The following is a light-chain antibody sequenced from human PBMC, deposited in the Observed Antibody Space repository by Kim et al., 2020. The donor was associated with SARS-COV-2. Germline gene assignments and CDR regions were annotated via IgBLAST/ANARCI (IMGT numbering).Light chain of an antibody. CDR3: QQYGSSPRT. Sequence: EIVLTQSPGTLSLSPGESPTLSCRASQSVSSNYLAGYQQKHGQAPRLLIYTASNRATGISDRFSASGSGTDFTLSITRLEPEDFAVYYCQQYGSSPRTFGQGTKVDIK. CDR1: QSVSSNY. CDR2: TAS. V-gene: IGKV3-20*01. J-gene: IGKJ1*01.